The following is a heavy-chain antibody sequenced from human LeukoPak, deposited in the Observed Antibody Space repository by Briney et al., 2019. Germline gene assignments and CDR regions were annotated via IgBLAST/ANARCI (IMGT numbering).Heavy chain of an antibody. CDR2: VKKDASEK. J-gene: IGHJ6*02. CDR1: GFTFSNNW. D-gene: IGHD2-21*01. V-gene: IGHV3-7*01. CDR3: ARDFVVGYYYGMDV. Sequence: GGSLRLSCAASGFTFSNNWMTWVRQAPGKGLEWVATVKKDASEKNYVDSVKGRFTISRDNAKNSLYLQMNSLRAEDTAVYYCARDFVVGYYYGMDVWGQGTTVTVSS.